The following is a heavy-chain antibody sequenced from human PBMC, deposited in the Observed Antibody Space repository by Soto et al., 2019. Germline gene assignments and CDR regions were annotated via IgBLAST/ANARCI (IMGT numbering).Heavy chain of an antibody. J-gene: IGHJ6*02. Sequence: PGGSLRLSCAASGFTFDDYAMHWVRQAPGKGLEWVSGISWNSGSIGYADSVKGRFTISRDNAKNSLYLQMNSLRAEDTALYYCAKDIFGCRRTGIGYSYGYAGCYGMDVWGQGTTVTVSS. D-gene: IGHD5-18*01. CDR3: AKDIFGCRRTGIGYSYGYAGCYGMDV. CDR2: ISWNSGSI. CDR1: GFTFDDYA. V-gene: IGHV3-9*01.